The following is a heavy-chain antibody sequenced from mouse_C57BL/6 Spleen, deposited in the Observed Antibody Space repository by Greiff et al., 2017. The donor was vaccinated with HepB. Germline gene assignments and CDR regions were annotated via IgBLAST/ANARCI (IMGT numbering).Heavy chain of an antibody. D-gene: IGHD4-1*01. V-gene: IGHV5-6*01. CDR3: ARQELGRERAGLGY. CDR2: ISSGGSYT. CDR1: GFTFSSYG. Sequence: VQLKESGGDLVKPGGSLKLSCAASGFTFSSYGMSWVRQTPDKRLEWVATISSGGSYTYYPDSVKGRFTISRDNAKNTLYLQMSSLKSEDTALYEGARQELGRERAGLGYWGQGTLVTVAA. J-gene: IGHJ3*01.